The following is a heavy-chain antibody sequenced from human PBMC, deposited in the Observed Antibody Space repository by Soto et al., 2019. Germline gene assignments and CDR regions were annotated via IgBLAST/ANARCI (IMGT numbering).Heavy chain of an antibody. V-gene: IGHV1-2*02. CDR1: GYTFTGYY. CDR2: INPNSGGT. J-gene: IGHJ5*02. D-gene: IGHD2-2*03. Sequence: PGESLKISCKASGYTFTGYYMHWVRQAPGQGLEWMGWINPNSGGTNYAQKFQGRVTMTRDTSISTAYMELSRLRSDDTAVYYCARDSWISQFDPWGQGTLVTVSS. CDR3: ARDSWISQFDP.